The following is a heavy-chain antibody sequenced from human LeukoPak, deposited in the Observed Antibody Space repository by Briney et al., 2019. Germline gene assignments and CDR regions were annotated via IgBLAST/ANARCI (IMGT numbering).Heavy chain of an antibody. CDR2: SNAGNGNT. CDR1: GYTFTSYA. D-gene: IGHD6-19*01. V-gene: IGHV1-3*01. Sequence: ASVKVSCKASGYTFTSYAMHWVRQAPGQRLEWMGWSNAGNGNTKYSQKFQGRVTITRDTSASTAYMELSSLRSEDTAVYYCATTPMGHSSGWYWGQGTLVTVSS. J-gene: IGHJ4*02. CDR3: ATTPMGHSSGWY.